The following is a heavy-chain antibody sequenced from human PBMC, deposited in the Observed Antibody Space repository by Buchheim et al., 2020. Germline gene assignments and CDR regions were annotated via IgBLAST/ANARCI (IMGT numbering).Heavy chain of an antibody. D-gene: IGHD2-2*02. Sequence: QVQLQQWGAGLLKPSETLSLTCAVYGGSFSGYYWSWIRQPPGKGLEWIGEINHSGSTNYNPSLKSRVTISVDTSKNQFSLKLSSVTAADTAVYYCARGLPVVPAAIRASRLYYFDYWGQGTL. CDR1: GGSFSGYY. J-gene: IGHJ4*02. V-gene: IGHV4-34*01. CDR2: INHSGST. CDR3: ARGLPVVPAAIRASRLYYFDY.